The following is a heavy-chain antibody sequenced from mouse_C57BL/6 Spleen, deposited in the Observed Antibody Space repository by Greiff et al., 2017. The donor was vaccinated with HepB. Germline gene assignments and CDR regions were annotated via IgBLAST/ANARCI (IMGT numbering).Heavy chain of an antibody. V-gene: IGHV1-72*01. CDR1: GYTFTSYW. J-gene: IGHJ3*01. Sequence: QVQLKQPGAELVKPGASVKLSCKASGYTFTSYWMHWVKQRPGRGLEWIGRIDPNSGGTKYNEKFKSKATLTVDKPSSTAYMQLSSLTSEDSAVYYCARRSDYGNYGFAYWGQGTLVTVSA. D-gene: IGHD2-1*01. CDR2: IDPNSGGT. CDR3: ARRSDYGNYGFAY.